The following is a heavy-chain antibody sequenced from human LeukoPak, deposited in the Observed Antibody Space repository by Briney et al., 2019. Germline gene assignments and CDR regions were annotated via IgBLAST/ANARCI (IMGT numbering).Heavy chain of an antibody. V-gene: IGHV3-7*04. Sequence: GGSLRLSCAVSGFSFTNFWMSWVRQAPGRGLEWVANIHPEGNEKYHVESVKGRFTISRDNTKNLLFLQMNGLRVEDTAVYYCARGDAFSGAHWGQGALVTVSS. CDR2: IHPEGNEK. CDR1: GFSFTNFW. J-gene: IGHJ4*02. D-gene: IGHD3-10*01. CDR3: ARGDAFSGAH.